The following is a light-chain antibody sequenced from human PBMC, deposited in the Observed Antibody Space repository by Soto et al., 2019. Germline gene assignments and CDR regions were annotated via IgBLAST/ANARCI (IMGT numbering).Light chain of an antibody. CDR1: QSIDKG. Sequence: DIQMTQSPSTLSESVGDRVTITCRASQSIDKGLAWYQQKPGKAPKLLIYKASILQSGVPSRFSGSGSGTEFTLTISSLQPDDVGSYFCQQYSRFSWTFGQGTKVEIK. V-gene: IGKV1-5*03. J-gene: IGKJ1*01. CDR2: KAS. CDR3: QQYSRFSWT.